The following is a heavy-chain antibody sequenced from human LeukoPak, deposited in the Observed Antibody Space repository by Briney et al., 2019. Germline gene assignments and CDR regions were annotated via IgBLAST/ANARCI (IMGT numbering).Heavy chain of an antibody. CDR3: AKDICSSTSCGNDY. CDR1: GISFRSYG. CDR2: IWYDASNK. Sequence: PGGSLRLSCAASGISFRSYGMHWVRQAPGKGLEWVTFIWYDASNKYYAESVKGRFTISRDNSRNTVFLQMNSLRPEDTALYYCAKDICSSTSCGNDYWGQGTLVTVSS. V-gene: IGHV3-30*02. J-gene: IGHJ4*02. D-gene: IGHD2-2*01.